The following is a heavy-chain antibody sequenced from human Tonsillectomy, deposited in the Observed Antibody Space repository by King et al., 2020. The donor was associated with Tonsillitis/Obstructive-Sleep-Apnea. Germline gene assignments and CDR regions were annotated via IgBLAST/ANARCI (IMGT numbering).Heavy chain of an antibody. CDR3: ARDLPICSSASCYGYYFDS. D-gene: IGHD2-2*01. Sequence: VQLVESGGGLVQPGGSLRLSCAASGFTFTSNWMSWVRQAPGKGLEWVANIKQDGTEKYYVDSVKGRFTISRDNAKNSLYLQMNSLRAEDTALYYCARDLPICSSASCYGYYFDSWGQGTLVTVSS. J-gene: IGHJ4*02. CDR1: GFTFTSNW. CDR2: IKQDGTEK. V-gene: IGHV3-7*04.